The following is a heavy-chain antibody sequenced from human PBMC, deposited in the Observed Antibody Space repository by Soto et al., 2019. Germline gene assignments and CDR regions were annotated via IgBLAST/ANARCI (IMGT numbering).Heavy chain of an antibody. V-gene: IGHV1-69*13. J-gene: IGHJ4*02. CDR1: GGTFSSYA. D-gene: IGHD6-19*01. CDR3: ARDRVAVAGYRPFDY. CDR2: IIPIFGTA. Sequence: SVKVSCTASGGTFSSYAISWVRQAPGQGLEWMGGIIPIFGTANYAQKFQGRVTITADESTSTAYMELSSLRSEDTAVYYCARDRVAVAGYRPFDYWGQGTLVTVSS.